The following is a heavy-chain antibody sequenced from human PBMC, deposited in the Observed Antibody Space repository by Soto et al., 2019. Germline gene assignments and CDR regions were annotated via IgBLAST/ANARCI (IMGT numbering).Heavy chain of an antibody. Sequence: GGSLRLSCAASGFTFSDYYMSWIRQAPGKGLERVSYISSSGSTIYYADSVKGRFTISRDNAKNSLYLQMNSLRAEDTALYYCAKDHILSGFYGWDGWGQGTTVTVSS. D-gene: IGHD3-9*01. J-gene: IGHJ6*02. CDR1: GFTFSDYY. CDR2: ISSSGSTI. CDR3: AKDHILSGFYGWDG. V-gene: IGHV3-11*01.